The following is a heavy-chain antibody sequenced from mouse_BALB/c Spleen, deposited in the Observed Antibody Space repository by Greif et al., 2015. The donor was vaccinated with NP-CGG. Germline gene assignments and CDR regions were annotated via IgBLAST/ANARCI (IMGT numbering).Heavy chain of an antibody. D-gene: IGHD1-1*02. CDR1: GFTFSSYT. CDR2: ISNGGGST. J-gene: IGHJ2*01. CDR3: ARHAGDYAGIFDY. V-gene: IGHV5-12-2*01. Sequence: EVKLMESGGGLVQPGGSLKLSCAASGFTFSSYTMSWVRQTPEKRLEWVAYISNGGGSTYYPDTVKGRFTISRDNAKNTLYLQMSSLKSEDTAMYYRARHAGDYAGIFDYWGQGTTLTVSS.